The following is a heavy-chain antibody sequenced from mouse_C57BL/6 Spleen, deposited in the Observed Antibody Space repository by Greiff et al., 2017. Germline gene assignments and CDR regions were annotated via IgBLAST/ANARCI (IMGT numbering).Heavy chain of an antibody. Sequence: QVQLQQSGAELVRPGTSVKVSCKASGYAFTNYLIEWVKQRPGQGLEWIGVINPGSGGTNYNEKFKGKATLTADKSSSTAYMQLSSLTSEDSAVFFCARSTIVTTGVDYWGQGTTLTVSS. CDR3: ARSTIVTTGVDY. D-gene: IGHD2-12*01. CDR2: INPGSGGT. J-gene: IGHJ2*01. CDR1: GYAFTNYL. V-gene: IGHV1-54*01.